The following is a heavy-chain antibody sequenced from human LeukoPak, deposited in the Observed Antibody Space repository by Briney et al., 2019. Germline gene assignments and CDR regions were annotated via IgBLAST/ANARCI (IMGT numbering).Heavy chain of an antibody. V-gene: IGHV3-7*04. CDR3: ARGRSFNAGWSRGADY. Sequence: SGGSLRLSCAASGLIFENSYMNWVRQAPGKGLEWVATISQDGSEKYYVGSVRGRFTISRDNARNSLFLQMNILRAEDSAVYYCARGRSFNAGWSRGADYWGQGTLVTVSS. CDR2: ISQDGSEK. CDR1: GLIFENSY. J-gene: IGHJ4*02. D-gene: IGHD6-19*01.